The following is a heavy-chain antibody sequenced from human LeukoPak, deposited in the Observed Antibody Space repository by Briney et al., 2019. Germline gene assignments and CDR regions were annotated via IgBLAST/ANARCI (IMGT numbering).Heavy chain of an antibody. Sequence: GGSLRLSCAASGFTFSSYAMSWVRQAPGKGLEWVSAISGSGGSTYYADSVKGRFTISRDNSKNTLYLQMNSLRVEDTAVYYCARGLRGYSFCDYWGQGTLVTVSS. D-gene: IGHD5-18*01. V-gene: IGHV3-23*01. CDR1: GFTFSSYA. CDR3: ARGLRGYSFCDY. J-gene: IGHJ4*02. CDR2: ISGSGGST.